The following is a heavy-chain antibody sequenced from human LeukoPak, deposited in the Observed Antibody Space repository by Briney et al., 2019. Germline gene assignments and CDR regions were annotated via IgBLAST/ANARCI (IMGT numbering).Heavy chain of an antibody. J-gene: IGHJ6*02. CDR3: ARDIVARSPLIYYYYGMDV. CDR1: GYTFTGYY. V-gene: IGHV1-2*02. Sequence: ASVKVSCKASGYTFTGYYMHWVRQAPGQGLEWMGWINPNSGGTNYAQKFQGRVTMTRDTSISTAYMELSRLRSDDTAVYYCARDIVARSPLIYYYYGMDVWGQGTTVTVSS. CDR2: INPNSGGT. D-gene: IGHD2-21*01.